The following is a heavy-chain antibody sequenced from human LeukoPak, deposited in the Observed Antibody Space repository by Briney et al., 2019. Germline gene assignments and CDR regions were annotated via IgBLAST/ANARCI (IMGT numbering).Heavy chain of an antibody. Sequence: GGSLRLSCAASGFTFGSYWMSWVRQAPGKGLEWVANIKQDGSEKYYVDSVKGRFTISRDNAKNSLYLQMNSLRAEDTAVYYCARESAADSYFDYWGQGTLVTVSS. J-gene: IGHJ4*02. CDR2: IKQDGSEK. CDR3: ARESAADSYFDY. V-gene: IGHV3-7*01. CDR1: GFTFGSYW. D-gene: IGHD2-15*01.